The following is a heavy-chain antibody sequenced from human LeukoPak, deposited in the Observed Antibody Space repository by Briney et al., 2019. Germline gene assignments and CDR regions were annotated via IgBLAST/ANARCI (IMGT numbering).Heavy chain of an antibody. J-gene: IGHJ4*02. D-gene: IGHD4-17*01. Sequence: SETLSLTCTVSGGSISSYYWSWIRQPPGKGLEWIGYIYYSGSTNYNPSLKSRVTISVDTSKNQFSLKLSSVTAADTAVYYRARDRAADYGDYYFDYWGQGTLVTVSS. CDR1: GGSISSYY. V-gene: IGHV4-59*01. CDR2: IYYSGST. CDR3: ARDRAADYGDYYFDY.